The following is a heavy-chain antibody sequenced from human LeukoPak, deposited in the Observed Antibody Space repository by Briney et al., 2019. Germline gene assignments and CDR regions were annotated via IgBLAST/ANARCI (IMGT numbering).Heavy chain of an antibody. CDR3: AREDKFPLRYYYYYMDV. Sequence: ASVKVSCKASGYTFTGYYMHWVRQAPGQGLEWMGWINPNSGGTNYAQKFQGRVTMTRDTSISTAYMELSRLRSDDTAVYYCAREDKFPLRYYYYYMDVWGKGTTVTVSS. D-gene: IGHD2-21*01. J-gene: IGHJ6*03. CDR2: INPNSGGT. CDR1: GYTFTGYY. V-gene: IGHV1-2*02.